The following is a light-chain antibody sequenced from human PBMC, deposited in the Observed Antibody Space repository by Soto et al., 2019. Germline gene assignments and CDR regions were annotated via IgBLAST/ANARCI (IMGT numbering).Light chain of an antibody. CDR2: DAS. CDR1: QDISHY. J-gene: IGKJ3*01. V-gene: IGKV1-33*01. CDR3: QKYDSLPLT. Sequence: DIQMTQSPSSLSASVGDRVTISCQASQDISHYLNWYQHKEGKAPKLLIYDASNLETGVPSRFSGSGSGTDFTLTISSLQPEDIATYYCQKYDSLPLTFGPGTKVDIK.